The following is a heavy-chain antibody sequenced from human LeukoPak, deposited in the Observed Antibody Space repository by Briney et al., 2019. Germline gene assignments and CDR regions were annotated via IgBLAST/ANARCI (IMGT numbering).Heavy chain of an antibody. J-gene: IGHJ4*02. CDR2: INHSGST. Sequence: PSETLSLTCAVYGGSFSGYYWSWIRQPPGKGLEWIGEINHSGSTNYNPSLKSRVTISVDTSKNQFSLKLSSVTAADTAVYYCARGITIFGVVIPHFDYWGQGTLVTVSS. CDR1: GGSFSGYY. V-gene: IGHV4-34*01. CDR3: ARGITIFGVVIPHFDY. D-gene: IGHD3-3*01.